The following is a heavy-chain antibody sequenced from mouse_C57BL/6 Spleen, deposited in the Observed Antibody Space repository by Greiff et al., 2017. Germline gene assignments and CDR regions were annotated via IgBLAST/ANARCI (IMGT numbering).Heavy chain of an antibody. J-gene: IGHJ3*01. Sequence: EVQLQQSGPERVKPGASVKIPCKASGYTFTDYNMDWVKPSHGKSIEWIGDINPNNGGIIYNQKFKGKATLTVDKSSSTAYMELRNLTSEDTAVYYCARKGIYGTYEAWLAYWGQGTLVTVSA. CDR3: ARKGIYGTYEAWLAY. CDR1: GYTFTDYN. V-gene: IGHV1-18*01. CDR2: INPNNGGI. D-gene: IGHD2-1*01.